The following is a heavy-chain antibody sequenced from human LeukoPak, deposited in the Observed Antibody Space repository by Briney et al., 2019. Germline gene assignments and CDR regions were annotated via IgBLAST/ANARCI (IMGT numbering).Heavy chain of an antibody. CDR1: GFTFSSYA. CDR3: ARDLGYSSGWHRGYFDY. V-gene: IGHV3-30*14. CDR2: ISYDGSNK. Sequence: GRSLRLSCAASGFTFSSYAMYWVRRAPGKGLEWVALISYDGSNKYYADSVKGRFTISRDNSKNTLYLQMNSLRAEDTAVYYCARDLGYSSGWHRGYFDYWGQGTLVTVSS. D-gene: IGHD6-19*01. J-gene: IGHJ4*02.